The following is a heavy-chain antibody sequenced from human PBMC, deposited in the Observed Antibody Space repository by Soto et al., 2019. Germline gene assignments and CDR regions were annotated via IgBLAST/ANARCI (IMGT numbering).Heavy chain of an antibody. D-gene: IGHD6-6*01. CDR3: ARSIAARMNWFDP. CDR2: IKQDGSEK. V-gene: IGHV3-7*01. CDR1: GFTCSSYW. Sequence: EVQLVESGGGLVQPGGSLRLSCAASGFTCSSYWMSWVRQAPGKGLEWVANIKQDGSEKYYVDSVKGRFTISRDNAKQSLYLQMNSLRAEATAVYYCARSIAARMNWFDPWGQATLVTVSS. J-gene: IGHJ5*02.